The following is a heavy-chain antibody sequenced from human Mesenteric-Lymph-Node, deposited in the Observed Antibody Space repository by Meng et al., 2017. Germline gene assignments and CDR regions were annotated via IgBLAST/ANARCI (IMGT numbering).Heavy chain of an antibody. CDR2: IYYSGST. V-gene: IGHV4-59*08. J-gene: IGHJ4*02. D-gene: IGHD3-10*01. Sequence: QVQLQDSCPGLVKPSETLSLTCTVSGGSISSYYWSWIRQPPGKGLEWIGHIYYSGSTNYNPSLKSRVTISVDTSKNQFSLKLSSVTATDTAVYYCARQSGYFDYWGQGTLVTVSS. CDR1: GGSISSYY. CDR3: ARQSGYFDY.